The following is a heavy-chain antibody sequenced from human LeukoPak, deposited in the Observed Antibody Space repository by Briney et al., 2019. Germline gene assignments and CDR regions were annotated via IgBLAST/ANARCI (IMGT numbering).Heavy chain of an antibody. CDR1: GGSISSYY. Sequence: SETLSLTCPVPGGSISSYYWTWIRKPPGKGREWIGCFYNSGSTNYNPSLKSRVTISVDTSKNLFSLKLSSVTAADTAVYYCARDGSSRAFQYWGQGTPVTVSS. CDR2: FYNSGST. V-gene: IGHV4-59*01. D-gene: IGHD6-13*01. J-gene: IGHJ1*01. CDR3: ARDGSSRAFQY.